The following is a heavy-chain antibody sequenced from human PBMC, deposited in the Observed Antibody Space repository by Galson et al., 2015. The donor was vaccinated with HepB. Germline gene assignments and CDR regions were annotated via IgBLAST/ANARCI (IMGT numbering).Heavy chain of an antibody. CDR3: AKGGIVGGLVGRSGFPVS. CDR2: ISGSGEST. D-gene: IGHD1-26*01. CDR1: GFIFTNYA. V-gene: IGHV3-23*01. Sequence: SLRLSCAASGFIFTNYAMSWVRQAPGKGLEWVSGISGSGESTYYADSVKGRFTISRDNFKNTVFLQMNSLRAEDTAVYHCAKGGIVGGLVGRSGFPVSWGQGTLVTVSS. J-gene: IGHJ5*02.